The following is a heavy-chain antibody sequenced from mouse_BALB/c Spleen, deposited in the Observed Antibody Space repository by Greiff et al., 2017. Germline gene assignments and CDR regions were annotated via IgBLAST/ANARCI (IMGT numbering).Heavy chain of an antibody. CDR2: ISSGGSTI. D-gene: IGHD2-1*01. J-gene: IGHJ4*01. CDR1: GFTFSSFG. Sequence: EVKVVESGGGLVQPGGSRKLSCAASGFTFSSFGMHWVRQAPEKGLEWVAYISSGGSTIYYADTVKGRFTISRDKSKNTLFLQMTSLRSEDTAMYYCARESGNYYYAMDYWGQGTSVTVSS. CDR3: ARESGNYYYAMDY. V-gene: IGHV5-17*02.